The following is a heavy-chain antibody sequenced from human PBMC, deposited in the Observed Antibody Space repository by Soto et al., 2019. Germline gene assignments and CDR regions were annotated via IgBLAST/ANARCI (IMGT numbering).Heavy chain of an antibody. CDR1: GYTFTSYA. CDR3: ARDPAYYYGSGASTRGEIGHYYYYYMDV. J-gene: IGHJ6*03. D-gene: IGHD3-10*01. Sequence: GASVKVSCKASGYTFTSYAMHWVRQAPGQRLEWMGWINAGNGNTKYSQKFQGRVTMTTDTSTSTAYMELRSLRSDDTAVYYCARDPAYYYGSGASTRGEIGHYYYYYMDVWGKGTTVTVSS. V-gene: IGHV1-3*01. CDR2: INAGNGNT.